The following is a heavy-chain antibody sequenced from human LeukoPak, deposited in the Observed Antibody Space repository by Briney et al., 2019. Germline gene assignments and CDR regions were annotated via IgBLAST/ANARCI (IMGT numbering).Heavy chain of an antibody. D-gene: IGHD5-12*01. CDR2: VYRDGNT. J-gene: IGHJ2*01. V-gene: IGHV4-38-2*01. CDR3: ARQGSVATIYWYFDL. CDR1: GYSISNGYY. Sequence: SETLSLTCSVSGYSISNGYYWGWIRQPPGKGLEWVANVYRDGNTYYSPSLESRVTISVDTSKNQFSPKLSSVTAADTAVYYCARQGSVATIYWYFDLWGRGTLSLSPQ.